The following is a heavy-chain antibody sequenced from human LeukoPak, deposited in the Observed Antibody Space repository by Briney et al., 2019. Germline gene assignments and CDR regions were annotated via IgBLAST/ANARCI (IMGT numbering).Heavy chain of an antibody. CDR2: ISHDGSNK. CDR1: GFTFSSYG. Sequence: GGSLRLSCAASGFTFSSYGMHWVRQAPGKGLEWVAVISHDGSNKYYADSVKGRFTISRDNSKNTLYLQMNSLRAEDTAVYYCAREPFWSGYYSNLHFDYWGQGTLVTVSS. CDR3: AREPFWSGYYSNLHFDY. D-gene: IGHD3-3*01. V-gene: IGHV3-30*03. J-gene: IGHJ4*02.